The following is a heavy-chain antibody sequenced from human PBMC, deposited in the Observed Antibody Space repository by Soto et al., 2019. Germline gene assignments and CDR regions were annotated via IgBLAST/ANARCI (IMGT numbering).Heavy chain of an antibody. J-gene: IGHJ4*02. D-gene: IGHD4-17*01. CDR3: ARDLTPDYGDYARTLPPNY. CDR1: GFTFSSYG. Sequence: GGSLRLSCAASGFTFSSYGMHWVRQAPGKGLEWVAVIWYDGSNKYYADSVKGRFTISRDNSKNTLYLQMNSLRAEDTAVYYCARDLTPDYGDYARTLPPNYWGQGTLVTVSS. V-gene: IGHV3-33*01. CDR2: IWYDGSNK.